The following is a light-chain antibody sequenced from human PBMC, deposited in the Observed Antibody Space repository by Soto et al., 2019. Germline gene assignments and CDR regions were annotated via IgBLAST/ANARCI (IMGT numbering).Light chain of an antibody. V-gene: IGLV2-8*01. Sequence: QSALTQPPSASGSPGQSVTISCTGTSSDVGGYNYVSWYQQHPGKAPKLMIYEVSKRPSGVPDRFSGSKSANTASLTVSGLQAEDEADYYCSSYAGRNGVVFGGGTKLTV. CDR1: SSDVGGYNY. CDR3: SSYAGRNGVV. CDR2: EVS. J-gene: IGLJ2*01.